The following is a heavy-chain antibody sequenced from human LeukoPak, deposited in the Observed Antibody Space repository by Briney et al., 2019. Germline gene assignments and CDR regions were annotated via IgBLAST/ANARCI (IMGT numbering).Heavy chain of an antibody. D-gene: IGHD5-18*01. Sequence: GGSLRLSCAASGFTFSNYCMTWVRQAPGKGLEWVANIKQDGSEKNSVDSVKGRFTISRDNAKNSLYVQMNSLRAEDTAVYYCARGTNTAMVTWLRNLNWFDPWGQGTLVTVSS. V-gene: IGHV3-7*01. J-gene: IGHJ5*02. CDR1: GFTFSNYC. CDR3: ARGTNTAMVTWLRNLNWFDP. CDR2: IKQDGSEK.